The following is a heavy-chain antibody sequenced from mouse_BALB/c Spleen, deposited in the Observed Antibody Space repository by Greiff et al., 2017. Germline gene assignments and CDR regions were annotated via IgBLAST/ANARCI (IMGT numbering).Heavy chain of an antibody. D-gene: IGHD2-3*01. Sequence: EVKLMESGGGLVQPKGSLKLSCAASGFTFNTYAMNWVRQAPGKGLEWVARIRSKSNNYATYYADSVKDRFTISRDDSQSMLYLQMNNLKTEDTAMYYCVRQNGYSSFDYWGQGTTLTVSS. J-gene: IGHJ2*01. CDR2: IRSKSNNYAT. V-gene: IGHV10-1*02. CDR3: VRQNGYSSFDY. CDR1: GFTFNTYA.